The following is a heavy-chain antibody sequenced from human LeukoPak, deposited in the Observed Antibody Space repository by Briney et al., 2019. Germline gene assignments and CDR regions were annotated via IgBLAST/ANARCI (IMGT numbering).Heavy chain of an antibody. J-gene: IGHJ4*02. D-gene: IGHD3-10*01. Sequence: GGSLRLSCAACGFTFSSYSMNWVRRAPGKGLEWVAGISDSGGMTNYADSVKGRFTISRDSPKNTLYLQMNSLRVEDTAVYFCAKRGVVIRVVLVGFHKEAYYFDSWGQGALVTVSS. CDR3: AKRGVVIRVVLVGFHKEAYYFDS. CDR1: GFTFSSYS. CDR2: ISDSGGMT. V-gene: IGHV3-23*01.